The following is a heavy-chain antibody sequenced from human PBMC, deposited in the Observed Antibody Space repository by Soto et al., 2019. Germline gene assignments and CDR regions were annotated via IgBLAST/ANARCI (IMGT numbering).Heavy chain of an antibody. CDR1: GGSISSGGYY. CDR2: IYYSGST. D-gene: IGHD3-9*01. CDR3: ARIRGEKGYDILTGPRGGFDY. V-gene: IGHV4-31*03. Sequence: QVQLQESGPGLVKPSQTLSLTCTVSGGSISSGGYYWSWIRQHPGKGLEWIGYIYYSGSTYYNPYLKSRVTISVDTSKNQFSLKLSSVIAADTAVYYCARIRGEKGYDILTGPRGGFDYWGQGTLVTVSS. J-gene: IGHJ4*02.